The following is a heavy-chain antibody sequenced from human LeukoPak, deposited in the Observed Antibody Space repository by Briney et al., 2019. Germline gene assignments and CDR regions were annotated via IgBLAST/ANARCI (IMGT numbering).Heavy chain of an antibody. CDR1: GFTFSDYY. J-gene: IGHJ4*01. Sequence: GGSLRLSCAASGFTFSDYYMSWIRQAPGKGLEWLSAFSGRGGGTYYADSVKGRFTISRDNAKNSLYLQMNSLRPDDTALYYCSTDPRLLIYWGHGTLVTVSS. D-gene: IGHD2-8*01. CDR3: STDPRLLIY. V-gene: IGHV3-11*01. CDR2: FSGRGGGT.